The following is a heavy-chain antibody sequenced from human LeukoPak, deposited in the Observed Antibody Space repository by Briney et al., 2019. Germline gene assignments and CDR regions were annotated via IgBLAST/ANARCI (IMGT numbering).Heavy chain of an antibody. V-gene: IGHV3-9*03. CDR1: GFTFDDYA. CDR2: ISWNSRSI. CDR3: AKETIYCSGGSCYHDAFDI. D-gene: IGHD2-15*01. Sequence: GGSLRLSCAASGFTFDDYAMHWVRQAPGKGLEWASGISWNSRSIDYADSVKGRFTISRDNAKNSLYLQMDSLRAEDMALYYCAKETIYCSGGSCYHDAFDIWGQGTMVTVSS. J-gene: IGHJ3*02.